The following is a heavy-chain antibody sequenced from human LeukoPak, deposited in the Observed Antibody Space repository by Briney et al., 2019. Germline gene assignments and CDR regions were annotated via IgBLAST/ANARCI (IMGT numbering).Heavy chain of an antibody. CDR2: IYYSGST. J-gene: IGHJ4*02. CDR3: ARLKIGSSWGLNLFDY. Sequence: PSQTLSLTCTVSGGSISSGGYYWSWIRQHPGKGLEWIGYIYYSGSTYNNPSLKSRVTISVDTSKNQFSLKLSSVTAADTAVYYCARLKIGSSWGLNLFDYWGQGTLVTVSS. D-gene: IGHD6-13*01. V-gene: IGHV4-31*03. CDR1: GGSISSGGYY.